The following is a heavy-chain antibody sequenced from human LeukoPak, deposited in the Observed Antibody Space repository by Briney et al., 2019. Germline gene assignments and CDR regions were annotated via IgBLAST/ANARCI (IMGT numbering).Heavy chain of an antibody. D-gene: IGHD6-13*01. V-gene: IGHV4-34*01. Sequence: SETLSLTCAVYGGSFSGYYWSWIRQPPGKGLEWIGEIKHSGSTNYNPSLKSRVTISVDTSKNQFSLKLSSVTAADTAVYYCARLRGYTSSARGYVEYWGQGTLVTVSS. CDR1: GGSFSGYY. CDR2: IKHSGST. CDR3: ARLRGYTSSARGYVEY. J-gene: IGHJ4*02.